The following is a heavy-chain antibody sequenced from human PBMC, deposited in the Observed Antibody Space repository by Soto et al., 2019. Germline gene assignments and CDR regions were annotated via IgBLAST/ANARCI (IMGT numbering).Heavy chain of an antibody. Sequence: QVQLVQSGAEVKKPGASVKVSCKASAYTFTGYYIHWVRQAPGQGLEWMGWINPNSGGTNYAQNFQDRVTMTRDTSISTAYMELIRLRSDDTAVYYCARVRAPITMIVVLDAFEIWGQGTMVTVSS. D-gene: IGHD3-22*01. CDR1: AYTFTGYY. J-gene: IGHJ3*02. CDR3: ARVRAPITMIVVLDAFEI. CDR2: INPNSGGT. V-gene: IGHV1-2*02.